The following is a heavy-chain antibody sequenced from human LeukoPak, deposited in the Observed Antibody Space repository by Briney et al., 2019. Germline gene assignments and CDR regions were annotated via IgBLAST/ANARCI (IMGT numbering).Heavy chain of an antibody. V-gene: IGHV1-69*04. Sequence: ASVKVSCKASGGTLSSYAISWVRQAPGQGLEWMGRIIPILGIANYAQKFQGRVTITADKSTSTAYMELSSLRSEDTAVYYCASEGPNYYDSSGYFDYWGQGTLVTVSS. D-gene: IGHD3-22*01. J-gene: IGHJ4*02. CDR2: IIPILGIA. CDR3: ASEGPNYYDSSGYFDY. CDR1: GGTLSSYA.